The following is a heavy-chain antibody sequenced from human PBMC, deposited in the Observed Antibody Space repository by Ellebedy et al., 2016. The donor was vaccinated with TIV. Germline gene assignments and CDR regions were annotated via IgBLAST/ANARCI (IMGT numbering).Heavy chain of an antibody. CDR2: IYDTGST. Sequence: SETLSLXXAVSGGSIRSDGFSWNWIRQPPGKGLEWIGYIYDTGSTNYYPSLKSRLAISIDTSKNQFSLKLSSVTAADTAVYYCASDLYDSGGHYYATGWGQGTLVTVSS. CDR1: GGSIRSDGFS. J-gene: IGHJ4*02. CDR3: ASDLYDSGGHYYATG. D-gene: IGHD3-22*01. V-gene: IGHV4-30-2*01.